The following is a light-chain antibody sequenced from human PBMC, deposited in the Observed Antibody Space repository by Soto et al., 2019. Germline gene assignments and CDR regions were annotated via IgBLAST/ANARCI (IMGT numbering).Light chain of an antibody. CDR3: QQYYSFST. V-gene: IGKV1-5*01. J-gene: IGKJ5*01. Sequence: DIQMTQSPSTLSASVGDRVTITCRASQSITYWLAWYQQKPGKAPKLLIYDASTLGSGVPSRFSGSGSGTEFTLTISGLQPDDFATYSCQQYYSFSTVGQGTRLEIK. CDR2: DAS. CDR1: QSITYW.